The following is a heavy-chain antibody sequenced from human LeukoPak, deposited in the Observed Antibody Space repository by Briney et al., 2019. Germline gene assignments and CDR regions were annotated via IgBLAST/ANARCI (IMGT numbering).Heavy chain of an antibody. D-gene: IGHD6-13*01. Sequence: SETLSLTCTVSGYSISSGYYWSWIRQPPGKGLEWIGYIYHSGSTYYNPSLKSRVTISVDRSKNQFSLKLSSVTAADTAVYYCARTGSPRGQDFQHWGQGTLVTVSS. V-gene: IGHV4-38-2*02. CDR2: IYHSGST. J-gene: IGHJ1*01. CDR3: ARTGSPRGQDFQH. CDR1: GYSISSGYY.